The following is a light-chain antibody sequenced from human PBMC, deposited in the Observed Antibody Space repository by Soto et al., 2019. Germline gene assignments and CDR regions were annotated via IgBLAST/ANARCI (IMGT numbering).Light chain of an antibody. CDR1: QSVSSN. J-gene: IGKJ2*01. V-gene: IGKV3-15*01. CDR2: GAS. Sequence: EIVMTQSPATLSVSPGERATLSCRASQSVSSNLSWYQHKPGQAPRLLIYGASTRATGIPDRFSASGSGTEFSLTISSLQSEDFAVYYCQQYNNWPPKQYTFGQGTKLEIK. CDR3: QQYNNWPPKQYT.